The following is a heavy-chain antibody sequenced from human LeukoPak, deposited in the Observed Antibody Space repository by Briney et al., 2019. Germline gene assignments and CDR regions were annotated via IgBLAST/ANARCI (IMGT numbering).Heavy chain of an antibody. CDR2: IYYSGST. CDR1: GXSISSSSYY. J-gene: IGHJ3*02. CDR3: ARTNRDIVVVVAAFDI. V-gene: IGHV4-39*01. Sequence: SETLSLTCTVSGXSISSSSYYWGWIRQPPGKGLEWIRSIYYSGSTYYNPSLKSRVTISVDTSKNQFSLTLSSVTAADTAVYYCARTNRDIVVVVAAFDIWGQGTMVTVSS. D-gene: IGHD2-15*01.